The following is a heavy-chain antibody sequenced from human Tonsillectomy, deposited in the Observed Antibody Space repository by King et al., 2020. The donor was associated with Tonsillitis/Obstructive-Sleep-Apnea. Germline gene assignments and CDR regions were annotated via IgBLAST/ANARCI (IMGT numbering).Heavy chain of an antibody. D-gene: IGHD4-17*01. J-gene: IGHJ1*01. V-gene: IGHV4-59*01. CDR1: GGSISGYY. CDR3: ARWSIYGARGIFQH. Sequence: QLQESGPGLVKPSETLSLTCTVSGGSISGYYWSWIRQPPGKGLEWIGYIYNSGSTKYNPSLKSRVTISVDTSKNQFSLKLSSVTAADTAVYYCARWSIYGARGIFQHWGQGTLVTVSS. CDR2: IYNSGST.